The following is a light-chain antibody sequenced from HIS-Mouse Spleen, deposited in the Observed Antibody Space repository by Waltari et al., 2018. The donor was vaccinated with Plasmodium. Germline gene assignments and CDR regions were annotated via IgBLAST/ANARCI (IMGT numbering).Light chain of an antibody. Sequence: AIRMTQSPSSFSASTGDRVTITSRASQGISSYLAWYKQKPGKAPKLLIYAASTLQSGGPSRFNGNGSGTDFTLTISCLQSEEFATYYCQQYYSYPFTFGPGTKVEI. CDR1: QGISSY. J-gene: IGKJ3*01. CDR3: QQYYSYPFT. CDR2: AAS. V-gene: IGKV1-8*01.